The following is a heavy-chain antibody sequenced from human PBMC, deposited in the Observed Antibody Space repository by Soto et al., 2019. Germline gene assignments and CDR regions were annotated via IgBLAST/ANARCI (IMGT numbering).Heavy chain of an antibody. V-gene: IGHV1-2*04. J-gene: IGHJ6*03. CDR1: GYTFTGYY. Sequence: ASVKVSCKASGYTFTGYYMHWVRQAPGQGLEWMGWINPNSGGTNYAQKFQGWVTMTRDTSISTAYMELSRLRSDDTAVYYCAREGVVRGVQSRHYYYYYYMDVWGKGTTVTVSS. CDR2: INPNSGGT. D-gene: IGHD3-10*01. CDR3: AREGVVRGVQSRHYYYYYYMDV.